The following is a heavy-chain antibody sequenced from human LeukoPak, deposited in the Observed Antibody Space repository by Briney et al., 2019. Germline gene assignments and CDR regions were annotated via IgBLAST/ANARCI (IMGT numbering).Heavy chain of an antibody. CDR1: GGSISSGSYY. Sequence: PSETLSLTCTVSGGSISSGSYYWSWIRQPAGKGLEWIGRIYTSGSTNYNPSLKSRVTISVDTSKNQFSLKLSSVTAADTAVYYCARDTFYGSGSYYNPLGYWGQGTPVTVSS. D-gene: IGHD3-10*01. J-gene: IGHJ4*02. CDR2: IYTSGST. V-gene: IGHV4-61*02. CDR3: ARDTFYGSGSYYNPLGY.